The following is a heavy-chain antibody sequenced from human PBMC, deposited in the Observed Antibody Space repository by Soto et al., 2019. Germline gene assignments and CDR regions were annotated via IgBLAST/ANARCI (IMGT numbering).Heavy chain of an antibody. J-gene: IGHJ4*02. CDR1: GDTFTDYY. Sequence: QVQLMQSGAEVKKPGASVKVSCKASGDTFTDYYIHWVRQAPGQGLEWMGTVNPSGGHTTYAKHLLGRVIMTRDTSTSTLYMALTSLTSDDPAIYYCARGGHVVVVTAALDYWGQGTLVTVSS. V-gene: IGHV1-46*01. D-gene: IGHD2-21*02. CDR2: VNPSGGHT. CDR3: ARGGHVVVVTAALDY.